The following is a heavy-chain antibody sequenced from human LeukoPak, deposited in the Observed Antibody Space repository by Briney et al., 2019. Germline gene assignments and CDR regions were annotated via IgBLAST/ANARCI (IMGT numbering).Heavy chain of an antibody. CDR1: GFTFSIYW. V-gene: IGHV3-7*03. Sequence: GGSLRLSCAASGFTFSIYWMSWFRQAPGKGLEWVAHIKKDGSEKNYVDSVKGRFTISRDNTKNSVYLQMNSLRAEDAAIYYCAKGRTGFSYGYGIDYWGQGTLVTVSS. CDR2: IKKDGSEK. CDR3: AKGRTGFSYGYGIDY. D-gene: IGHD5-18*01. J-gene: IGHJ4*02.